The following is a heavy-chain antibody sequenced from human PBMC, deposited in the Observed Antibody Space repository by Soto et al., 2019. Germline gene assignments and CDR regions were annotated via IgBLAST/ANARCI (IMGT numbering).Heavy chain of an antibody. J-gene: IGHJ4*01. Sequence: PGGSLRLSCAASGFSFSRYAMMWVRQAPGKGQEWVGGMTGSGGDIRYADSVKGRFTISKDNSKNTLYLQMNSLRAEDTAIYYCAKDAVYNDGLLLVAIWGHGTLVTVSS. CDR1: GFSFSRYA. D-gene: IGHD5-12*01. V-gene: IGHV3-23*01. CDR2: MTGSGGDI. CDR3: AKDAVYNDGLLLVAI.